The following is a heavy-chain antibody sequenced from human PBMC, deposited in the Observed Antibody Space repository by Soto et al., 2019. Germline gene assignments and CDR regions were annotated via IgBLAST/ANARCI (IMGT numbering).Heavy chain of an antibody. CDR2: IYYSGST. J-gene: IGHJ6*02. D-gene: IGHD2-15*01. CDR3: ARADSGGRNYYGMDV. V-gene: IGHV4-31*03. Sequence: QVQLQESGPGLVKPSQTLSLTCTVSGGSISSGGYYWSWIRQHPGKGLEWIGYIYYSGSTYYNPSLKSRVTIXXDXSXXQFSLKLSSVTAADTAVYYCARADSGGRNYYGMDVWGQGTTVTVSS. CDR1: GGSISSGGYY.